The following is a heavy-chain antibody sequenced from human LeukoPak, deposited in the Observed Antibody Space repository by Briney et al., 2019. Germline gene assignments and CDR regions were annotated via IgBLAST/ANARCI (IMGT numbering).Heavy chain of an antibody. V-gene: IGHV3-30*19. Sequence: PGGSLRLSCAASGFTFSSYGMHWVRQAPGKGLEWVAVIWYDGSNKYYADSVKGRFTISRDNSKNTLYLQMNSLRAEDTAVYYCARAHRIQTAMAEGDYWGQGTLVTVSS. CDR2: IWYDGSNK. D-gene: IGHD5-18*01. CDR1: GFTFSSYG. J-gene: IGHJ4*02. CDR3: ARAHRIQTAMAEGDY.